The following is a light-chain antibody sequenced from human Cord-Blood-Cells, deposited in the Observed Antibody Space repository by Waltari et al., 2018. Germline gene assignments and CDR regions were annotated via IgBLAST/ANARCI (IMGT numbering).Light chain of an antibody. V-gene: IGLV2-23*01. CDR1: SSDVGSYNL. CDR2: EGS. CDR3: CSYAGSSTWV. J-gene: IGLJ3*02. Sequence: QSALTQPASVSGSPGQSITISCTGTSSDVGSYNLVSWYQQHPGKAPKLMIYEGSKRHSGVSNRFSGSKSGNTASLTISGLQAEDEADYYYCSYAGSSTWVFGGGTKLTVL.